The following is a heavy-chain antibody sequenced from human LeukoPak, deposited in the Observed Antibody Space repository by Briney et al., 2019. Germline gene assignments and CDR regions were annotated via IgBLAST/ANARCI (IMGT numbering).Heavy chain of an antibody. J-gene: IGHJ4*02. Sequence: ASVKVSCKASGYTFTSYDINWVRQATGQGLEWMEWMNPNSGNTGYAQKFQGRVTMTRNTSISTAYMELSSLRSEDTAVYYCARASGYSYGVIDYWGQGTLVTVSS. CDR2: MNPNSGNT. CDR1: GYTFTSYD. V-gene: IGHV1-8*01. CDR3: ARASGYSYGVIDY. D-gene: IGHD5-18*01.